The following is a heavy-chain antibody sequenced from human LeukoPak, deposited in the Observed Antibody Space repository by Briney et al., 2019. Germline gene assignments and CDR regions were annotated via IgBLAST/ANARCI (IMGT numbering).Heavy chain of an antibody. D-gene: IGHD6-19*01. V-gene: IGHV1-46*01. CDR2: INPSGGST. CDR1: GYTFTSYY. J-gene: IGHJ5*02. CDR3: ARERHSSGWYGPNWFDP. Sequence: ASVKVSCKASGYTFTSYYMHWVRQAPGQGLEWMGIINPSGGSTSYAQKFQGRVTMTRDMSTSTVYMELSSLRSEDTAVYYCARERHSSGWYGPNWFDPWGQGTLVTVSS.